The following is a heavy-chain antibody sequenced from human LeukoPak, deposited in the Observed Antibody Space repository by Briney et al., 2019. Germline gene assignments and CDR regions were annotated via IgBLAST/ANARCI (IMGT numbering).Heavy chain of an antibody. CDR2: IYYSGST. CDR3: ARGLLGYCSSTSCWVSRGPPYYYGMDV. J-gene: IGHJ6*02. CDR1: GGSISSSSYY. V-gene: IGHV4-39*01. D-gene: IGHD2-2*01. Sequence: PSETLSLTCTVSGGSISSSSYYWGWIRQPPGKGLEWIGSIYYSGSTYYNPSLKSRVTISVDTSKNQFSLKLSSVTAADTAVYYCARGLLGYCSSTSCWVSRGPPYYYGMDVWGQGTTVTVSS.